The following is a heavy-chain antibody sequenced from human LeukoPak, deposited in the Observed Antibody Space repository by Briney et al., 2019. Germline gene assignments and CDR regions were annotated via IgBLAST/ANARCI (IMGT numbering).Heavy chain of an antibody. V-gene: IGHV1-2*02. CDR3: ARDTNRFALNWLDP. CDR1: GYTFTGYY. D-gene: IGHD2/OR15-2a*01. CDR2: INPNSGGT. Sequence: GASVKVSCKASGYTFTGYYMHWVRQAPGQGLEWMGWINPNSGGTNYAQKFQGRVTMTRDTSISTAHMELSRLRSDDTAVYYCARDTNRFALNWLDPWGQGTLVTVSS. J-gene: IGHJ5*02.